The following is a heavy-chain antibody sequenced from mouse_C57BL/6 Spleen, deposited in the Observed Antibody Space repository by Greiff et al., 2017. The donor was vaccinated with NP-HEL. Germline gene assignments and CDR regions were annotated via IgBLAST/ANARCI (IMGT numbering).Heavy chain of an antibody. V-gene: IGHV14-4*01. CDR2: IDPENGDT. Sequence: VQLHQSGAELLRPGASVKLSCTASGFNIKDDYMHWVKQRPEQGLEWIGWIDPENGDTEYASKFQGKATITADTSSNTAYLQLSSLTSEDTAVYYCTQLTFYAMDYWGQGTSVTVSS. CDR3: TQLTFYAMDY. D-gene: IGHD3-3*01. J-gene: IGHJ4*01. CDR1: GFNIKDDY.